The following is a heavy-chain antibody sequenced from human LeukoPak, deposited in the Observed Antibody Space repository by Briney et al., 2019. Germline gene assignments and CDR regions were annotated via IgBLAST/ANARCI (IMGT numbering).Heavy chain of an antibody. J-gene: IGHJ1*01. V-gene: IGHV3-15*01. D-gene: IGHD3-10*01. CDR2: IISKTDGGTT. Sequence: MSGGSLRLSCAASGFTFSNAWMSWVRQAPGKGLEWVGRIISKTDGGTTDYAAPVKGRFTISRDDSKNKLYLKMNSLKTKDTAVYYCTTGYYYGSGSYYNPKYFQHWGQGTLVTVSS. CDR3: TTGYYYGSGSYYNPKYFQH. CDR1: GFTFSNAW.